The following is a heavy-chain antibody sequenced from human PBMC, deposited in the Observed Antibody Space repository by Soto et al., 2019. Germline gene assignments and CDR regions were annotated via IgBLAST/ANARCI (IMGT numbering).Heavy chain of an antibody. CDR2: IYYSGST. Sequence: QVQLQESGPGLVKPSETLSLICTVSGGSISSYYWSWIRQSPGKGLEWIGCIYYSGSTNYNPSLKSRVTISVDTSKNQFAGRLSSVTAADTAVYYCARGPWYYDGRGYSPFDFWGQGALVTVSS. CDR1: GGSISSYY. D-gene: IGHD3-22*01. CDR3: ARGPWYYDGRGYSPFDF. V-gene: IGHV4-59*08. J-gene: IGHJ4*02.